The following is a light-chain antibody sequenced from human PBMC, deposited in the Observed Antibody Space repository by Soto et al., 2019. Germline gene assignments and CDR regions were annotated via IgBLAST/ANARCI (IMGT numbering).Light chain of an antibody. CDR3: QQRSNWPSIT. CDR1: QSVSSNY. CDR2: GAY. J-gene: IGKJ5*01. Sequence: DSVLTQSPGTLSLSPGERATLSCRASQSVSSNYLAWYQQKPGQAPRLIIYGAYTRATGIPDRFSGSGSGTDFTLTISRLEPEDSAVYYCQQRSNWPSITCGQGTRLEIK. V-gene: IGKV3D-20*02.